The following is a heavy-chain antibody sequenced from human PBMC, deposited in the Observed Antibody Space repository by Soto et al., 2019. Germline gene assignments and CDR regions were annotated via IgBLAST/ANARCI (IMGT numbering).Heavy chain of an antibody. V-gene: IGHV3-23*01. Sequence: PGGSMKLSCAASGVTFSSYAMSWVRQAPGKGLEWVSAISGSGGSTYYADSVKGRFTISRDNSKNTLYLQMNSLRAEDTAVYYCAKARGYSGYDFPNQFDYWGQGTLVTVSS. J-gene: IGHJ4*02. CDR1: GVTFSSYA. CDR3: AKARGYSGYDFPNQFDY. CDR2: ISGSGGST. D-gene: IGHD5-12*01.